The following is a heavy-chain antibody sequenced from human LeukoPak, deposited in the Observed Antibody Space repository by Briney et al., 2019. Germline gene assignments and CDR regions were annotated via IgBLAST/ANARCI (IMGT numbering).Heavy chain of an antibody. CDR3: ARLGARQMLEY. D-gene: IGHD4-17*01. Sequence: GGSLRLSCAASEFTFSSYWMSWARQAPGKGLEWVANIKQDGGQIYYLESVKGRFTVSRDNAKNSLYLQMNSLRAEDTAVYYCARLGARQMLEYWGQGTLVTVSS. V-gene: IGHV3-7*01. CDR2: IKQDGGQI. J-gene: IGHJ4*02. CDR1: EFTFSSYW.